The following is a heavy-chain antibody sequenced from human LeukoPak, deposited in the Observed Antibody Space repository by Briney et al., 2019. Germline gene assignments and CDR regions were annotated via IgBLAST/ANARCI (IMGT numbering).Heavy chain of an antibody. CDR1: GFTFSSYW. Sequence: PGGSLRLSCAASGFTFSSYWMHWVCQAPGKGLVWVSRINSDGSSTSYADSVKGRFTISRDNAKNTLYLQMNSLRAEDTAVYYCARKAGGYSYGPLDYWGQGTLVTVSS. V-gene: IGHV3-74*01. J-gene: IGHJ4*02. CDR2: INSDGSST. CDR3: ARKAGGYSYGPLDY. D-gene: IGHD5-18*01.